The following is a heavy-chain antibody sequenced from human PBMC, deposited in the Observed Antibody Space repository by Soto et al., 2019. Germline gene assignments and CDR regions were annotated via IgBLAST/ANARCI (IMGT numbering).Heavy chain of an antibody. CDR2: IYNSGTT. CDR3: ASGSSASAYIDY. V-gene: IGHV4-61*01. J-gene: IGHJ4*02. D-gene: IGHD6-13*01. Sequence: SETLSLTCTVSGGSVSSGCHYWSWIRQPPGKGLEWIGYIYNSGTTDYNASLKSRVTISIDTSKNQFSLKLSSVTAADTAVYYCASGSSASAYIDYWGQGTLVTV. CDR1: GGSVSSGCHY.